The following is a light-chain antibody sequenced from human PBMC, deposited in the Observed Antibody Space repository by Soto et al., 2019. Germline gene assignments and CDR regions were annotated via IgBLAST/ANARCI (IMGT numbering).Light chain of an antibody. Sequence: EIVMTQSPAPLSVSPGEIATLSCRASKIVSSKLAWYQHKPGQAPRLLIYGASTMDTGIPARFSGSGSGTEFTLTISSLQSEDFAVYYCQQYNTWPPYTFGQGTKLEIK. CDR1: KIVSSK. V-gene: IGKV3-15*01. J-gene: IGKJ2*01. CDR2: GAS. CDR3: QQYNTWPPYT.